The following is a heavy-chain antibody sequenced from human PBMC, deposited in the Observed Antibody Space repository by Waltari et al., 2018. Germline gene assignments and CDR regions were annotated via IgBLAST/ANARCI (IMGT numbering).Heavy chain of an antibody. CDR3: ARDLATIFGTPFFDY. CDR1: GFTFSSYS. Sequence: EVQLVESGGGLVKPGGSLRLSCAASGFTFSSYSMNWVRQAPGKGLEWVSSISSSSSYIYYADSVKGRFTISRDNAKNSLYLQMNSLRAEDTAVYYCARDLATIFGTPFFDYWGQGTLVTVSS. CDR2: ISSSSSYI. J-gene: IGHJ4*02. V-gene: IGHV3-21*01. D-gene: IGHD3-3*01.